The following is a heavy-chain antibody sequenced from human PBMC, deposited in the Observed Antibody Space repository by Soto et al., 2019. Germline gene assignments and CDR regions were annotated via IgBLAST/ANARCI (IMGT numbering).Heavy chain of an antibody. CDR1: GYTFTGYY. Sequence: AASVKVSCKASGYTFTGYYMHWVRQAPGQGLEWMGWINPNSGGTNYAQKFQGRVTMTRDTSISTAYMELSRLRSDDTAVYYCARDAATFVYYYYGMDVWGQGTTVTVSS. J-gene: IGHJ6*02. D-gene: IGHD6-25*01. CDR2: INPNSGGT. V-gene: IGHV1-2*02. CDR3: ARDAATFVYYYYGMDV.